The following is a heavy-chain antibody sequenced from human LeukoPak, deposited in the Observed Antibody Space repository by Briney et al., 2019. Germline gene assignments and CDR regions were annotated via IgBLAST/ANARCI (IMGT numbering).Heavy chain of an antibody. Sequence: GGSLRLSCAASGFTFSSYAMHWVRQAPGKGLEWVAVISYDGSNKYYADSVKGRFTISRDNSKNTLYLQMNSLRAEDTAVYYCARDSGSGKVYYYYGMDVWGQGTTVTISS. D-gene: IGHD3-10*01. J-gene: IGHJ6*02. CDR3: ARDSGSGKVYYYYGMDV. V-gene: IGHV3-30*01. CDR1: GFTFSSYA. CDR2: ISYDGSNK.